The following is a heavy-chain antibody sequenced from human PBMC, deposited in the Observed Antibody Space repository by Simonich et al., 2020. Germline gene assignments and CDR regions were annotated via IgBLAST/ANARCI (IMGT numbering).Heavy chain of an antibody. J-gene: IGHJ4*02. CDR1: GFTFSSYS. Sequence: EVQLVESGGGLVKPGGSLRLSCAASGFTFSSYSRNWVRQAPGKGLEWVSSDSSSSSYIYYADSVKGRFTISRDNAKNSLYLQMNSLRAEDTAVYYCARDVDTAMVFDYWGQGTLVTVSS. D-gene: IGHD5-18*01. V-gene: IGHV3-21*01. CDR2: DSSSSSYI. CDR3: ARDVDTAMVFDY.